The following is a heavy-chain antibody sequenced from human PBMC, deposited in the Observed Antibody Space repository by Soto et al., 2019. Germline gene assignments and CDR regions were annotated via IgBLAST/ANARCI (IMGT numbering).Heavy chain of an antibody. J-gene: IGHJ5*02. CDR1: GFTFSSYS. Sequence: GGSLRLSCAASGFTFSSYSMNWVRQAPGKGLEWVSYISSSSSTIYYADSVKGRFTISRDNAKNSLYLQMNSLRDEDTAVYYCARGGYSGYDYGPNWFDPWGQGTLVTVSS. V-gene: IGHV3-48*02. CDR2: ISSSSSTI. D-gene: IGHD5-12*01. CDR3: ARGGYSGYDYGPNWFDP.